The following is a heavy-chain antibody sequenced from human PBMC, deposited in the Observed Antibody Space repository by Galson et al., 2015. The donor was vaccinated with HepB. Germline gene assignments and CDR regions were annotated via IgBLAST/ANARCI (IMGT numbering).Heavy chain of an antibody. CDR1: GFTFTPYY. CDR2: IKSDGSDI. V-gene: IGHV3-74*01. D-gene: IGHD1-1*01. Sequence: SLRLSCAALGFTFTPYYMHWVRQVPGKGLEWVSRIKSDGSDIAYVDSVKGRFTISRDNAKNSLYLQMNSLRDEDTAVYYCARRQLGGSYYYYGMDVWGQGTTVTVSS. CDR3: ARRQLGGSYYYYGMDV. J-gene: IGHJ6*02.